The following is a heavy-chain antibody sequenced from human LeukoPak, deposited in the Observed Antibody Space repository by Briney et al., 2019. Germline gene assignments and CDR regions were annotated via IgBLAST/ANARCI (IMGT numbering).Heavy chain of an antibody. V-gene: IGHV1-69*01. J-gene: IGHJ6*02. D-gene: IGHD1-26*01. CDR1: GGTFSSYA. CDR3: ARVVGANEYYGMDV. CDR2: IIPIFGTA. Sequence: GSSVKVSCKASGGTFSSYAISWVRQAPGQGLEWMGGIIPIFGTANYAQKFQGRVTITADESTSTAYMELSSLRSEDTAVYCCARVVGANEYYGMDVWGQGTTVTVSS.